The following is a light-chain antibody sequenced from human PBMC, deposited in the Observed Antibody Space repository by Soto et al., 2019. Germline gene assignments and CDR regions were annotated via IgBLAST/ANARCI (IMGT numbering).Light chain of an antibody. V-gene: IGKV3D-15*01. Sequence: LTHAPATLAVSPLEASPLSFGASQGVFSNLAWYQQKPGQAPRLLIYGASTRASAIPARFSGRGSGTDFTLTISRLQSEDFAVYFCHQYHNWPRTFGQGTKVDIK. J-gene: IGKJ1*01. CDR1: QGVFSN. CDR2: GAS. CDR3: HQYHNWPRT.